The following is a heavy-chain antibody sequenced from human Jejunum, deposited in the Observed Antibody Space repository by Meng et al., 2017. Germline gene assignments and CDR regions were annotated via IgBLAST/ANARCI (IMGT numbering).Heavy chain of an antibody. D-gene: IGHD2-2*01. Sequence: WDELNKPGNTVKVSCSTSGFSFTSVGIPWVRQAPGQGLEWMGWINAGNGDTKHSQRFQGRITISRDTSATTTYIDLSSLTSDDTAVYYCARSDSSWRPWYLDQWGQGTLVTVSS. J-gene: IGHJ4*02. CDR3: ARSDSSWRPWYLDQ. CDR1: GFSFTSVG. V-gene: IGHV1-3*01. CDR2: INAGNGDT.